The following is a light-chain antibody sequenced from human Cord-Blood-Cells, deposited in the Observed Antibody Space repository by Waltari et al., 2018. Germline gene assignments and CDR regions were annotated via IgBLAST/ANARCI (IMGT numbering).Light chain of an antibody. Sequence: QSALTQPASVSGSPGPPTTISCTGTSSDVGCSNLFSWYQQHPGKAPKLMIYEGSKRPSGVSNRFSGSKSGNTASLTISGLQAEDEADYYCCSYAGSSTYVFGTGTKVTVL. CDR3: CSYAGSSTYV. J-gene: IGLJ1*01. V-gene: IGLV2-23*01. CDR2: EGS. CDR1: SSDVGCSNL.